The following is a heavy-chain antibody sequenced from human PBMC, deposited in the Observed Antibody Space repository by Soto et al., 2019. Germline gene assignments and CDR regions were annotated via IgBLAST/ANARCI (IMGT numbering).Heavy chain of an antibody. J-gene: IGHJ5*01. D-gene: IGHD1-1*01. V-gene: IGHV4-31*03. CDR2: IYYSGTT. Sequence: PSETLSLTCTVSGGSISTGDYWWSWIRQHPGKGLEWIGYIYYSGTTSCNPSLKSRVNMSVDTSKNQFSLKLSSVTAADTAVYYCVRVRTGTNWYDSWGQGSLVTVSS. CDR3: VRVRTGTNWYDS. CDR1: GGSISTGDYW.